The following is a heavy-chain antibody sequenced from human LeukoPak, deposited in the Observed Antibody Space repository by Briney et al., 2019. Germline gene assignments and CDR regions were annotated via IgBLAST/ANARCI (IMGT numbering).Heavy chain of an antibody. V-gene: IGHV3-11*04. D-gene: IGHD3-10*01. CDR3: ARRITMVRGVWGNTKYYFDY. J-gene: IGHJ4*02. CDR2: ISSSGSTI. Sequence: GGSLRLSCAASGFTFSDYYMSWIRQAPGKGLEWVSYISSSGSTIYYADSVKGRFTISRDNAKNSLYLQMNSLRAEDTAVYYCARRITMVRGVWGNTKYYFDYWGQGTLVTVSS. CDR1: GFTFSDYY.